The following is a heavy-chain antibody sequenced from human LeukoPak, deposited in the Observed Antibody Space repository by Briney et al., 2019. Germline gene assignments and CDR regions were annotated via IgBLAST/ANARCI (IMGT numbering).Heavy chain of an antibody. Sequence: PGGSLRLSCAASGLTFSSYSMNWVRQAPGKGLEWVSSMRVSSGLIYYADSVKGRFTISRDNAKSSLYLQMNRLRVEDTAVYYCAREFAGSASGAGYWGQGTLVTVSS. CDR2: MRVSSGLI. CDR1: GLTFSSYS. J-gene: IGHJ4*02. V-gene: IGHV3-21*01. D-gene: IGHD1-26*01. CDR3: AREFAGSASGAGY.